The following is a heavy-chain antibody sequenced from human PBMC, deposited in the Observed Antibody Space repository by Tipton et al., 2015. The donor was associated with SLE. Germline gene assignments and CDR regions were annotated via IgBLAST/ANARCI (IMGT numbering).Heavy chain of an antibody. V-gene: IGHV4-31*03. CDR1: GGSISSGDYC. CDR3: ARERGYSGYYYYYMDV. J-gene: IGHJ6*03. Sequence: TLSLTCTVSGGSISSGDYCWSWIRQHPGKGLEWIGYIYYSGSTYYNPSLKSRVTISVDTSKNQFSLKLSSVTAADTAVYYCARERGYSGYYYYYMDVWGKGTTVTVSS. D-gene: IGHD5-12*01. CDR2: IYYSGST.